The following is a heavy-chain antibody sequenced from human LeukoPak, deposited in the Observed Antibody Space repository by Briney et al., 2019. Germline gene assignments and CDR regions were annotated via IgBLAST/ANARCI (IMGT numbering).Heavy chain of an antibody. V-gene: IGHV4-4*07. CDR3: ARDGEFLEWLLSSAYYFDY. CDR1: GGSISSYY. Sequence: SGTLSLTCTVSGGSISSYYWSWIRQPAGKGLEWIGRIYTSGSTNYNPSLKSRVTMSVDTSKNQFSLKLSSVTAADTAVYYCARDGEFLEWLLSSAYYFDYWGQGTLVTVSS. D-gene: IGHD3-3*01. CDR2: IYTSGST. J-gene: IGHJ4*02.